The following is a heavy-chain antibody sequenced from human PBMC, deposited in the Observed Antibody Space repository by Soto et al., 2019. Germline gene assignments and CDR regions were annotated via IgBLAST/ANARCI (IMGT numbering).Heavy chain of an antibody. CDR2: IYYSGST. V-gene: IGHV4-31*03. CDR3: ARGGSYYYDSSGPFDY. D-gene: IGHD3-22*01. J-gene: IGHJ4*02. CDR1: GGSISSGGYY. Sequence: PSETLSLTCTVSGGSISSGGYYWSWIRQHPGKGLEWIGYIYYSGSTYYNPSLKSRVTISVDTSKNQFSLKLSSVTAADTAVYYCARGGSYYYDSSGPFDYWGQGTLVTVSS.